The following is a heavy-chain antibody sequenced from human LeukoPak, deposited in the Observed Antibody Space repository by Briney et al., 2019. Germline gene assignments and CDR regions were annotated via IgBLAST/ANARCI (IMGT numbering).Heavy chain of an antibody. J-gene: IGHJ4*02. D-gene: IGHD2-2*01. Sequence: PGGSLRLSCAASGFTFSSYAMSWVRQAPGKGLEWVSAISGSGGSTYYADSVKGRFTISRDNSKNTLYLQMNSLRAEDTAAYYCAKEVVDCSSTSCYETFDYWGQGTLVTVSS. V-gene: IGHV3-23*01. CDR3: AKEVVDCSSTSCYETFDY. CDR2: ISGSGGST. CDR1: GFTFSSYA.